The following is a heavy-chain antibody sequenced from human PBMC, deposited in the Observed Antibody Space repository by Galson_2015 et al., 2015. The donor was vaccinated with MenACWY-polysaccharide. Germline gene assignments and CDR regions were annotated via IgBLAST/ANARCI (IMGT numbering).Heavy chain of an antibody. CDR2: MNQDGSVK. Sequence: SLRPSCAASGFSFNNHWMNWVRQAPGKGLEWVANMNQDGSVKYYIDSVKGRFTISRDNAKNSLSLQMNRLRGDDTAVYYCARGGLPGAMDLWGQGTLVTVSS. V-gene: IGHV3-7*01. D-gene: IGHD2-2*01. CDR1: GFSFNNHW. J-gene: IGHJ5*02. CDR3: ARGGLPGAMDL.